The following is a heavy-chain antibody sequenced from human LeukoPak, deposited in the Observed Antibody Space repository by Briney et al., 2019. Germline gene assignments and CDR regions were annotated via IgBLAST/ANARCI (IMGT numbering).Heavy chain of an antibody. CDR3: ARVNGDYERGGAPDY. V-gene: IGHV3-21*01. D-gene: IGHD4-17*01. J-gene: IGHJ4*02. CDR2: ISSGSTYV. Sequence: GGSLRLSCAASGFTFSSYTMNWVRQAPGKGLGWVSSISSGSTYVYYADSVKGRFTISRDNAKNSLYLQMNNLRVEDTAIYYCARVNGDYERGGAPDYWGQGTLVTVSS. CDR1: GFTFSSYT.